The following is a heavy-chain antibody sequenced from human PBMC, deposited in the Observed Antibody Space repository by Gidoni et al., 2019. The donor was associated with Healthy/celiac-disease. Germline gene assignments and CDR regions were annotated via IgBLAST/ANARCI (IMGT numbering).Heavy chain of an antibody. V-gene: IGHV3-30-3*01. Sequence: QVQLVESGGGVVQPGRSLRLSCAASGFTFSSYAMPWVRQAPGKGLEWVAVISYDGSNKYYADSVKGRFTISRDNSKNTLYLQMNSLRAEDTAVYYCARDPNYYGSGSPDYWGQGTLVTVSS. CDR3: ARDPNYYGSGSPDY. D-gene: IGHD3-10*01. CDR2: ISYDGSNK. J-gene: IGHJ4*02. CDR1: GFTFSSYA.